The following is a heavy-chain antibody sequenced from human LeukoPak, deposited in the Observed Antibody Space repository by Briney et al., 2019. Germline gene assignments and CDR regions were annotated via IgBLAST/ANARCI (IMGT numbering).Heavy chain of an antibody. D-gene: IGHD3-10*01. CDR1: GGSISSSSYY. CDR2: INHSGST. CDR3: ARRRKNYYGSGSYYNAWVQCLDP. J-gene: IGHJ5*02. Sequence: SETLSLTCTVSGGSISSSSYYWGWIRQPPGKGLEWIGEINHSGSTNYNPSLKSRVTISVDTSKNQFSLKLSSVTAADTAVYYCARRRKNYYGSGSYYNAWVQCLDPWGQGTLVTVSS. V-gene: IGHV4-39*07.